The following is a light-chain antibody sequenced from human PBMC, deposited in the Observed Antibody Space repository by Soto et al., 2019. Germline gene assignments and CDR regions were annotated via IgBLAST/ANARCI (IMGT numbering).Light chain of an antibody. J-gene: IGLJ1*01. Sequence: QSVLTQPASVSGSPGQSITISCTGTSSDVGGYNYVSWYQQHPGKAPKLMIYDVSNRPSGVSNRFSGSKSGNTAFLTISGLQAEDEADYYCSSYTSSSTLYVFGTGTQLTVL. CDR3: SSYTSSSTLYV. V-gene: IGLV2-14*01. CDR1: SSDVGGYNY. CDR2: DVS.